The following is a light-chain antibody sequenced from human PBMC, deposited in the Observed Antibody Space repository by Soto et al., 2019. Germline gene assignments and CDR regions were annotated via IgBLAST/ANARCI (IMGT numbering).Light chain of an antibody. Sequence: VLTQPPSASGTPGQRVTISCSGSSSNIGSNTVNWYQQLPGTAPKLLIYSNNQRPSGVPDRFSGSKSGTSASLAISGLQSEDEADYYCAAWDDSLNGYVFGNGTKVTVL. CDR3: AAWDDSLNGYV. CDR1: SSNIGSNT. J-gene: IGLJ1*01. CDR2: SNN. V-gene: IGLV1-44*01.